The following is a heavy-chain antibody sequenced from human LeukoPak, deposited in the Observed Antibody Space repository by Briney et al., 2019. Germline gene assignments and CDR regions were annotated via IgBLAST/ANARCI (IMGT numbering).Heavy chain of an antibody. V-gene: IGHV5-51*01. Sequence: GGSLKISCKGSGYSFTSYWIGWVRQMPGKGLEWMGIIYPGDSDTRYSPSFQGQVTISADKSISTAYLQWSSLKASDTAMYCCARLRVSWHDAFDIWGQGTMVTVSS. J-gene: IGHJ3*02. CDR1: GYSFTSYW. CDR2: IYPGDSDT. CDR3: ARLRVSWHDAFDI. D-gene: IGHD6-13*01.